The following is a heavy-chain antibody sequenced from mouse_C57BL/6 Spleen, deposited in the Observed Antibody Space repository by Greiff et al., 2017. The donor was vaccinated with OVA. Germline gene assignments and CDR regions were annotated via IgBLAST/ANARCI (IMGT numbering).Heavy chain of an antibody. CDR2: IDPSDSET. Sequence: QVQLQQPGAELVRPGSSVKLSCKASGYTFTSYWMHWVKQRPIQGLEWIGNIDPSDSETNYNQKFKDKATLTVDKSSSTAYMQLSILTSEDSAVYYCARCLRAGFGWFAYWGQGTLVTVSA. J-gene: IGHJ3*01. CDR1: GYTFTSYW. V-gene: IGHV1-52*01. CDR3: ARCLRAGFGWFAY. D-gene: IGHD3-3*01.